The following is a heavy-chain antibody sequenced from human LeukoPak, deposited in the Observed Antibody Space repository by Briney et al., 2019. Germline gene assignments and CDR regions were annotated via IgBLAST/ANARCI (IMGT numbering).Heavy chain of an antibody. Sequence: SETLSLTCTVSGGSISSYYWSWIRQPPGKGLEWIGYIYYSGSTNYNPSPKSRVTISVDTSKNQFSLKLSSVTAADTAVYYCARHGYYYDSSGYYIDYWGQGTLVTVSS. CDR1: GGSISSYY. D-gene: IGHD3-22*01. V-gene: IGHV4-59*08. CDR3: ARHGYYYDSSGYYIDY. J-gene: IGHJ4*02. CDR2: IYYSGST.